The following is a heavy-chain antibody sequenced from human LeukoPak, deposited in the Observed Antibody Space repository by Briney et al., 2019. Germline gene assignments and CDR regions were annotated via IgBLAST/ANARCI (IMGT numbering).Heavy chain of an antibody. D-gene: IGHD3-3*01. CDR3: ARDFADITIFGVVITPTFDY. CDR1: GFTVSSHY. CDR2: IYSDGST. J-gene: IGHJ4*02. Sequence: QPGGSLRLSCAASGFTVSSHYMSWVRQAPGKGLEWVSVIYSDGSTYYADSVKGRFTISRDNAKNSLYLQMNSLRAEDTAVYYCARDFADITIFGVVITPTFDYWGQGTLVTVSS. V-gene: IGHV3-66*01.